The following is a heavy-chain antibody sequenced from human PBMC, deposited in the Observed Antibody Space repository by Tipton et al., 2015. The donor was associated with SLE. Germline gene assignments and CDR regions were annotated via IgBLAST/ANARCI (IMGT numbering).Heavy chain of an antibody. D-gene: IGHD2-21*01. V-gene: IGHV4-59*01. CDR3: ARGLGGEGAVDI. CDR1: GGSISSYY. CDR2: IYYSGST. Sequence: TLSLTCTVSGGSISSYYWSWIRQPPGKGLEWIGYIYYSGSTNYNPSLKSRVTISVDTSKNQFSLKLSSVTAADTAVYYCARGLGGEGAVDIWGQGTMVTVSS. J-gene: IGHJ3*02.